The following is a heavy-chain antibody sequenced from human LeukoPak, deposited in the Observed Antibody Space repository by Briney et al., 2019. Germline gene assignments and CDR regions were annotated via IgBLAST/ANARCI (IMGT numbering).Heavy chain of an antibody. D-gene: IGHD2-15*01. CDR1: GYSFSSYW. CDR3: ARLEKLISAKRVWFDP. Sequence: GESLKISCKGSGYSFSSYWIVWVRQMPGKGLEWMGIIYPGDSDIKYSPSFQGHVTISADKSISTAYLRWSSLKASDTAMYYCARLEKLISAKRVWFDPWGQGTLVTVSS. J-gene: IGHJ5*02. CDR2: IYPGDSDI. V-gene: IGHV5-51*01.